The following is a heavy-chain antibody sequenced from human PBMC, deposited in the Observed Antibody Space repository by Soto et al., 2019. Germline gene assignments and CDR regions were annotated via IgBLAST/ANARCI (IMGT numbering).Heavy chain of an antibody. CDR1: GFSLSTRGVG. D-gene: IGHD3-10*01. CDR3: ARSLWFGELL. CDR2: IYWDDDR. Sequence: QITLKESGPTLVKPTQTLTLTCSFSGFSLSTRGVGVGWIRQPPGKALEWLALIYWDDDRRYSPSLTSRLTIPKDPSKNQVVLTMTNMDPVDTATYYCARSLWFGELLWGQGTLVTVSS. V-gene: IGHV2-5*02. J-gene: IGHJ4*02.